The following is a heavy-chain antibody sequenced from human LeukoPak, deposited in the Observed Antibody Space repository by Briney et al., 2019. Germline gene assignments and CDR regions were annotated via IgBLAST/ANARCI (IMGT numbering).Heavy chain of an antibody. Sequence: GGSLRLSCAASGFTFSSYSMSWVRQAPGKGLEWVSSISSSSSYIYYADSVKGRFTISRDNAKNSLYLQMNSLRAEDTAVYYCARAFFSGWWFLDYWGQGTLVTVSS. J-gene: IGHJ4*02. CDR1: GFTFSSYS. CDR3: ARAFFSGWWFLDY. D-gene: IGHD6-19*01. CDR2: ISSSSSYI. V-gene: IGHV3-21*01.